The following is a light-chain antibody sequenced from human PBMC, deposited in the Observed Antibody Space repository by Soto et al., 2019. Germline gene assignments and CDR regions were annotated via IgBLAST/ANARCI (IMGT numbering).Light chain of an antibody. CDR2: DVS. CDR1: SSDVGGYNY. CDR3: SSYTSSISRYV. V-gene: IGLV2-14*01. J-gene: IGLJ1*01. Sequence: QSALTQPASVSGSPGQWITISCTGTSSDVGGYNYVSWYQQHPGKAPKLMIYDVSNRPSGVPNRFSGSKSGNTASLTISGLQAEDEADYYCSSYTSSISRYVFGTGTKLTVL.